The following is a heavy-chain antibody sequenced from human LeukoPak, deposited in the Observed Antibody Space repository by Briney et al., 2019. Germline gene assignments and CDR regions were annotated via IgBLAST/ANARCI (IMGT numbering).Heavy chain of an antibody. Sequence: GGSLRLCCAASGFTFSNYGMNWFRQAPGKGLEWLSYISTTSTNIYYADSVKGRFTISRDNAKNSLFLQMSSLRAEDTAVYYCARGFYCAGDCLASVWGQGTLVTVSS. CDR2: ISTTSTNI. CDR1: GFTFSNYG. CDR3: ARGFYCAGDCLASV. J-gene: IGHJ4*02. D-gene: IGHD2-21*02. V-gene: IGHV3-48*04.